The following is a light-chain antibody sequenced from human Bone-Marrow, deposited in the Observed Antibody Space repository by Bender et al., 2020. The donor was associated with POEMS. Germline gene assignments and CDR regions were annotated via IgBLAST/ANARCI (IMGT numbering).Light chain of an antibody. CDR3: CSYAGSYMV. CDR2: DVN. J-gene: IGLJ2*01. V-gene: IGLV2-14*03. Sequence: QSALTQPASMSGSPGQSITISCTGTSSDVGGRKYFSWYQQHPGKAPKLMIYDVNNRPSGVSNRFSGSKSGNTASLTISGLQAEDETDYYCCSYAGSYMVFGGGTKLTVL. CDR1: SSDVGGRKY.